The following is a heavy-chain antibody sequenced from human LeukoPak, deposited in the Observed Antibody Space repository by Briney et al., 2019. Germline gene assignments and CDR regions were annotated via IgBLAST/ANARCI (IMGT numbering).Heavy chain of an antibody. CDR2: IKEDGSAK. CDR3: AKDDEGYY. Sequence: GSLRLSCAASGFTFSKSWMSWLRQTPEKGLEWVANIKEDGSAKYYVDSVKGRFTISRDNAKNSLYLQMNSLRAEDTAVYYCAKDDEGYYWGQGILVTVSS. V-gene: IGHV3-7*04. D-gene: IGHD3-3*01. J-gene: IGHJ4*02. CDR1: GFTFSKSW.